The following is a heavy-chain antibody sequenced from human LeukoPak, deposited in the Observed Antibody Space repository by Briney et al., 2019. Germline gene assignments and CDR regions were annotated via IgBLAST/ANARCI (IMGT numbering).Heavy chain of an antibody. D-gene: IGHD3-22*01. CDR3: ARPHYYDSSGYFFDY. J-gene: IGHJ4*02. V-gene: IGHV3-9*01. CDR2: ISWNSGSI. Sequence: PGRSLRLSCAASGFTFDDYAMHWVRQAPGKGLEWVSGISWNSGSIYYADSVKGRFTISRDNAKNSLYLQMNSLRAEDTAVYYCARPHYYDSSGYFFDYWGQGTLVTVSS. CDR1: GFTFDDYA.